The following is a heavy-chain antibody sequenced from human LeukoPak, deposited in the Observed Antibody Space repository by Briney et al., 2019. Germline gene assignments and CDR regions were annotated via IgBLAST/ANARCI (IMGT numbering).Heavy chain of an antibody. CDR3: ARDAIAAAGRVYYYYYMDV. CDR2: ISSSGSTI. CDR1: GFTFSDYY. Sequence: TGGSLRLSCAASGFTFSDYYMSWIRQAPGKGLEWVSYISSSGSTIYYADSVKGRFTISRDNAKNSLYLQMNSLRAEDTAVYYCARDAIAAAGRVYYYYYMDVWGKGTTVTVSS. V-gene: IGHV3-11*04. D-gene: IGHD6-13*01. J-gene: IGHJ6*03.